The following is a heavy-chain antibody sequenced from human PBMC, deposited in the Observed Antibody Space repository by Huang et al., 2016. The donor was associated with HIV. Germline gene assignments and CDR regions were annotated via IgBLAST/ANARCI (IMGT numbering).Heavy chain of an antibody. CDR2: IIPRFGTP. Sequence: QVQLVQSGAEVKTPGSSVKVSCKASGGTFSKYATSWLRQAPGQGLEWVGGIIPRFGTPNYARKFQGRVTITADDSTSTTYVEVSSLRSEDTALYYCARGQLGSYGDYDVLYWGQGTLVTVSS. CDR1: GGTFSKYA. D-gene: IGHD4-17*01. CDR3: ARGQLGSYGDYDVLY. J-gene: IGHJ4*02. V-gene: IGHV1-69*13.